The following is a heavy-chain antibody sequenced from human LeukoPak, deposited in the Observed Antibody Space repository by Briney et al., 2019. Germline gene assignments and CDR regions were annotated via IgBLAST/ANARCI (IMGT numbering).Heavy chain of an antibody. J-gene: IGHJ4*02. D-gene: IGHD6-6*01. CDR2: ISNDVSKN. CDR3: ARGGAYSSSPFDY. V-gene: IGHV3-30*04. Sequence: PGGSLRLSCAASGFTFSSYAIHWVRQAPGMGLEWVALISNDVSKNYYADSVKGRFTISRDNSRNTLYLQMNSLRVEDTAVYYCARGGAYSSSPFDYWGQGTLVTVSS. CDR1: GFTFSSYA.